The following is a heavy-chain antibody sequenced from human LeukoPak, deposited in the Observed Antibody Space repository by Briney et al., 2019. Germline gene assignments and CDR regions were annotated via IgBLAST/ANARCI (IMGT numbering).Heavy chain of an antibody. CDR2: INFSGSST. J-gene: IGHJ4*02. V-gene: IGHV3-23*01. Sequence: GGSLRLSCAASGFTFSSFVMSWVRQAPGKGLEWVSAINFSGSSTYYADSVKGRFTISRDNSKNTLYLQMNSLRAEDTAVYYCAKDAGGYSSGYSTFFDYWGQGTLVTVSS. D-gene: IGHD5-18*01. CDR1: GFTFSSFV. CDR3: AKDAGGYSSGYSTFFDY.